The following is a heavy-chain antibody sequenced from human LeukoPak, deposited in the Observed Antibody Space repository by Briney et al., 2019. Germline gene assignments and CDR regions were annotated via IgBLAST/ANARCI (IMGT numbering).Heavy chain of an antibody. Sequence: SETLSLTCTVSGGSISSYYWSWIRQPPGKGLEWIGYIYYSGSTNYNPSLKSRVTMSVDTSRNQFSLYVTSVTAADTAVYYCARHGRRQGRGHFDYWGQGTLVTVSS. V-gene: IGHV4-59*08. CDR2: IYYSGST. D-gene: IGHD1-1*01. J-gene: IGHJ4*02. CDR1: GGSISSYY. CDR3: ARHGRRQGRGHFDY.